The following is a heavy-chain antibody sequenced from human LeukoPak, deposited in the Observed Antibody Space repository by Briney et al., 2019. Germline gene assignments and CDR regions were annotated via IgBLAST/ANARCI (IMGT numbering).Heavy chain of an antibody. CDR3: ARVLNGDYGSHASDI. V-gene: IGHV1-69*13. CDR1: GGTFSSHA. Sequence: SVKVSCKASGGTFSSHAISWVRQAPGQGLEWMGGIIPIFGTANYAQKFQGRVTITADESTSTAYMELSSLRSEDTAVYYCARVLNGDYGSHASDIWGQGTMVTVSS. J-gene: IGHJ3*02. CDR2: IIPIFGTA. D-gene: IGHD4-17*01.